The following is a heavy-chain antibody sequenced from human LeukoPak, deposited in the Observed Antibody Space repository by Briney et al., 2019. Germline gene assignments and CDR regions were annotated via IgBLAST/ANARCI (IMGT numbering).Heavy chain of an antibody. CDR3: AKDIAVAGTGPLDY. Sequence: GGSLRLSCAASGFIFDDYAMHWVRQAPGKGLEWVSSISWNSGSIDYADSVQGRFTISRDNAKNSLYLQTNSLRTGDTAFYYCAKDIAVAGTGPLDYWGQGTLVTVSS. J-gene: IGHJ4*02. D-gene: IGHD6-19*01. V-gene: IGHV3-9*01. CDR2: ISWNSGSI. CDR1: GFIFDDYA.